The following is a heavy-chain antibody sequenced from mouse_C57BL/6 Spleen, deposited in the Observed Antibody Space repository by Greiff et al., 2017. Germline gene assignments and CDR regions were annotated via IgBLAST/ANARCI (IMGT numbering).Heavy chain of an antibody. V-gene: IGHV1-64*01. CDR1: GYTFTSYW. CDR3: AREGYYGSSYGFAY. J-gene: IGHJ3*01. D-gene: IGHD1-1*01. Sequence: QVQLQQPGAELVKPGASVKLSCKASGYTFTSYWMHWVKQRPGQGLEWIGMIHPNSGSTNYNEKFKSKATLTVDKSSSTAYMQRSSLTSEASAVYYCAREGYYGSSYGFAYWGQGTLVTVSA. CDR2: IHPNSGST.